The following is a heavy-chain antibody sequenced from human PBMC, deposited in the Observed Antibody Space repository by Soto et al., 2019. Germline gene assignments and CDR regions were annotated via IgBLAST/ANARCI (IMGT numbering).Heavy chain of an antibody. CDR2: IYHGGST. CDR3: ARDSTVLPFDP. J-gene: IGHJ5*02. Sequence: SETLSLTCTVSGYSISSGYYWGWLRQPPGKGLEWIGSIYHGGSTYYNPSLNSRVTLSIDMTNNHVSLILNSVTAADTAVYYCARDSTVLPFDPWGQGTLVTVSS. V-gene: IGHV4-38-2*02. D-gene: IGHD2-15*01. CDR1: GYSISSGYY.